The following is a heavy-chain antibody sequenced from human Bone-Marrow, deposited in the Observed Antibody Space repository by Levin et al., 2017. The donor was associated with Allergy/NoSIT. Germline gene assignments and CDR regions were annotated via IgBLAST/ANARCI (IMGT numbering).Heavy chain of an antibody. CDR2: INPKSGAT. D-gene: IGHD3-22*01. Sequence: ASVKVSCKASGYTFTDYYIHWLQQAPGQGLEWMGWINPKSGATNFGQHFQAWVTLTSDASISTAFMELNRLRVDDTAVYYCARAPSPLTGFYYRWYFDLWGRGTLVTVSS. CDR1: GYTFTDYY. CDR3: ARAPSPLTGFYYRWYFDL. J-gene: IGHJ2*01. V-gene: IGHV1-2*04.